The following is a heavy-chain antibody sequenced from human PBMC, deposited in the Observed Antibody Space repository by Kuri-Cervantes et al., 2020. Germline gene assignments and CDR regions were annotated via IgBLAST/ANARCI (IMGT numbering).Heavy chain of an antibody. CDR2: IYHSGST. V-gene: IGHV4-34*01. Sequence: GSLRLSCAVYGGSFSGYYWSWIRQPPGKGLEWIGEIYHSGSTNYNPSLKSRVTISVDTSKNQFSLKLSSVTAADTAVYYCARAGSYRGWGRFGFDYWGQGTLVTVSS. CDR1: GGSFSGYY. CDR3: ARAGSYRGWGRFGFDY. J-gene: IGHJ4*02. D-gene: IGHD1-26*01.